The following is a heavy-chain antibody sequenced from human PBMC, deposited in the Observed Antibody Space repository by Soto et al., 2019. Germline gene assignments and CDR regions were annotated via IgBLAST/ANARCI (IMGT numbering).Heavy chain of an antibody. V-gene: IGHV3-23*01. Sequence: PGGSLRLSCAASGFTFTTYAMTWVRQAPGKGLEWVSTLSQSGGTPYYADSVKGRFTISRDNSKNTLYLQMNILRAEDTAVYYCAKQVVYYQGPGYFNYWGQGTLVTVSS. CDR3: AKQVVYYQGPGYFNY. J-gene: IGHJ4*02. CDR1: GFTFTTYA. CDR2: LSQSGGTP. D-gene: IGHD3-22*01.